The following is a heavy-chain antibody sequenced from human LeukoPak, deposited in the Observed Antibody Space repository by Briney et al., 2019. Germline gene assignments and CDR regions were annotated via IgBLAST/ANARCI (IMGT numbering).Heavy chain of an antibody. CDR2: INPNSGNT. CDR1: GYTFTGYY. J-gene: IGHJ4*02. D-gene: IGHD1-26*01. V-gene: IGHV1-2*02. Sequence: ASVKVSCKASGYTFTGYYLRWVRQAPGQGLEWMGWINPNSGNTNYAQKFQGRVTMTRDTSISTAYLELSSLRSDDTAVYYCARGGGSLDYWGQRTLVTVSS. CDR3: ARGGGSLDY.